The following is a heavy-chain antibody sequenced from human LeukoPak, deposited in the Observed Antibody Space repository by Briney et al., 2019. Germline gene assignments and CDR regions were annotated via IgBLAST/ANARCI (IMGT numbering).Heavy chain of an antibody. D-gene: IGHD3-3*01. Sequence: PGGSLRLSCAASGFTFSSYGMHWVRQAPGKGLEWVAVISYDGGNKYYADSVKGRFTISRDNSKNTLYLQMNSLRAEDTAVYYCARTNYDFWSGYYGGEGYYYGMDVWGQGTTVTVSS. CDR3: ARTNYDFWSGYYGGEGYYYGMDV. J-gene: IGHJ6*02. V-gene: IGHV3-30*03. CDR2: ISYDGGNK. CDR1: GFTFSSYG.